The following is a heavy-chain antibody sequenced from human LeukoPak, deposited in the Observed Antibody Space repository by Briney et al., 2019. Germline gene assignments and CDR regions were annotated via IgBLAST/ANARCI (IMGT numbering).Heavy chain of an antibody. Sequence: ASVKVSCKVSGYTLTELSMHWIRQAPGKGLEWMGGFDPEDGETIYAQKFQGRVTMTEDTSTDTAYMELSSLRSEDTAVYYCATNPSQNGGGSCYIYWGQGTLVTVSS. J-gene: IGHJ4*02. D-gene: IGHD2-15*01. CDR2: FDPEDGET. CDR1: GYTLTELS. CDR3: ATNPSQNGGGSCYIY. V-gene: IGHV1-24*01.